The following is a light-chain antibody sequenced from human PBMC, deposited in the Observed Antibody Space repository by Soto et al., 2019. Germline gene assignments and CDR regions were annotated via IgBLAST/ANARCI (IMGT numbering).Light chain of an antibody. J-gene: IGLJ3*02. CDR2: KTN. V-gene: IGLV1-47*01. CDR1: SSNVEGNY. CDR3: AAWDDNLKGV. Sequence: QSVLTQPPSVSGTPGQRVTISCSGTSSNVEGNYVYWYQQFPGMAPKLLISKTNQRPSRVPDRFSASKSGASASLAISGLRSEDEADYYCAAWDDNLKGVFGGGTKLTVL.